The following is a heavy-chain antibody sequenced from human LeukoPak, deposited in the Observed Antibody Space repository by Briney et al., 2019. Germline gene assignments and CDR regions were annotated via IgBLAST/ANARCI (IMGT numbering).Heavy chain of an antibody. J-gene: IGHJ3*01. CDR2: IYCSGST. D-gene: IGHD1-26*01. CDR1: GGSIRNVGDY. V-gene: IGHV4-31*02. CDR3: ARERVGGTSGFALDF. Sequence: PSQTLSHPWTVSGGSIRNVGDYLSWIRQHPGKGLEWIGYIYCSGSTYYNPSLKSRVTISVDTSKNRFSLKLSSVTATDTAVDYCARERVGGTSGFALDFWVQGRMVTVSS.